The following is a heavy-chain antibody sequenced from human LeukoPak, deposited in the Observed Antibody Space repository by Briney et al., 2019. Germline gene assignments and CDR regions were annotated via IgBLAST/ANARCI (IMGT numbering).Heavy chain of an antibody. V-gene: IGHV3-9*03. CDR1: GFTFDDYA. J-gene: IGHJ6*03. CDR3: AKGGVDYYYMDV. D-gene: IGHD3-16*01. Sequence: GGSLRLSCAASGFTFDDYAMHWVRQAPGKGLEWVSGISWNSGSIGYADSVKGRFTISRDNAKNSLYLQMNSLRAEDMALYYCAKGGVDYYYMDVWGKGTTVTVSS. CDR2: ISWNSGSI.